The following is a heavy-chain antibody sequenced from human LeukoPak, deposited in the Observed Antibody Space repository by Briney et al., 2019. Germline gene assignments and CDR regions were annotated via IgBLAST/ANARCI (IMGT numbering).Heavy chain of an antibody. Sequence: GGSLRLSCAASGFTFSSYEMNWVRQAPGKGLEWVSAISGSDISTFYADFVKSRFIISRDNSKSTLYLQMNSLRAEDTALYYCAKQSTVSGGGFDYWGLGTLVTVSP. D-gene: IGHD4-17*01. J-gene: IGHJ4*02. CDR3: AKQSTVSGGGFDY. V-gene: IGHV3-23*01. CDR2: ISGSDIST. CDR1: GFTFSSYE.